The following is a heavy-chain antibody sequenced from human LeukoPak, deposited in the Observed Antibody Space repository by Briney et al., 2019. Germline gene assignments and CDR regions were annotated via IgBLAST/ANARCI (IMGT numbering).Heavy chain of an antibody. V-gene: IGHV4-59*01. CDR2: IYYSGYT. Sequence: PSETLSLTCTVSGGSLSNYYWSWIRQPPGKGLEWIGYIYYSGYTRYNPSLTSRVTISIDTSQNQFSLKLTSVTPADTAIYYCARDKRGEGDYSRNLDYWGQGTLVTVSS. J-gene: IGHJ4*02. D-gene: IGHD4-11*01. CDR1: GGSLSNYY. CDR3: ARDKRGEGDYSRNLDY.